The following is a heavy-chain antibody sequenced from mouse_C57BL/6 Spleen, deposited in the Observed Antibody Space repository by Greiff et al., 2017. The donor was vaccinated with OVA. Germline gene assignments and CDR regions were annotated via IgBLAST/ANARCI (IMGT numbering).Heavy chain of an antibody. V-gene: IGHV1-5*01. CDR3: SRGGLYSTYAMDY. Sequence: EVQLQQSGTVLARPGASVKMSCKTSGYTFTSYWMHWVKQRPGQGLEWIGAIYPGNSDTSYNQKFKGKAKLTAITSASTAYMGLSSLTNEDSAVYFCSRGGLYSTYAMDYWGQGTSVTVSS. D-gene: IGHD2-5*01. CDR1: GYTFTSYW. J-gene: IGHJ4*01. CDR2: IYPGNSDT.